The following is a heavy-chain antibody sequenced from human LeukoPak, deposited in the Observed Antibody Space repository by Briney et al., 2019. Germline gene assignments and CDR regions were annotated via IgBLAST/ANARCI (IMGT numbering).Heavy chain of an antibody. CDR3: ARGYDSSGLDY. CDR2: ISYDGSNK. J-gene: IGHJ4*02. V-gene: IGHV3-30-3*01. D-gene: IGHD3-22*01. CDR1: GFTFSSYA. Sequence: GRSLRLSCAASGFTFSSYAMDWVRQAPGKGLEWVAVISYDGSNKYYADSVKGRFTISRDNSKNTLYLQMNSLRAEDTAVYYCARGYDSSGLDYWGQGTLVTVSS.